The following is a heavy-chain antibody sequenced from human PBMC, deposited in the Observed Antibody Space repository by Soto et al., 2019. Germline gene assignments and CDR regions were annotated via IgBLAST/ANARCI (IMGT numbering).Heavy chain of an antibody. J-gene: IGHJ6*02. CDR3: ARRTITMVRGAPYGMDV. V-gene: IGHV5-51*01. D-gene: IGHD3-10*01. CDR2: IYPGDSDT. CDR1: GYSFTSYW. Sequence: GESLKISCKGSGYSFTSYWIGWVRQMPGKGLEWMGIIYPGDSDTRYSPSFQGQVTISADKSISTAYLQWSSLKASDTAMYYCARRTITMVRGAPYGMDVWGQGTRVTVSS.